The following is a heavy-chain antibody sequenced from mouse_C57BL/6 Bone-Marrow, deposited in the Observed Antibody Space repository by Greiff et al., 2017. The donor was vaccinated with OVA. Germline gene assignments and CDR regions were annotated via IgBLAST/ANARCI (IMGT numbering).Heavy chain of an antibody. Sequence: VQLKQSGAELVRPGASVKLSCTASGFNIKDDYMHWVKQRPEQGLEWIGWIDPENGDTEYASKFQGKATITADTSSNTAYLQLSSLTSEDTAVYYCTTLYGNYYAMDYWGQGTSVTVSS. CDR2: IDPENGDT. J-gene: IGHJ4*01. CDR3: TTLYGNYYAMDY. D-gene: IGHD1-1*02. CDR1: GFNIKDDY. V-gene: IGHV14-4*01.